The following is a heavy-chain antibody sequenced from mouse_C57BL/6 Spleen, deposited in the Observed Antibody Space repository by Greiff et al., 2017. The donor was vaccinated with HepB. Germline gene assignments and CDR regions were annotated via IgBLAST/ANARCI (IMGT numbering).Heavy chain of an antibody. CDR3: ARSRYYGSSSAWFAY. D-gene: IGHD1-1*01. CDR1: GYTFTSYW. V-gene: IGHV1-59*01. Sequence: VQLQQPGAELVRPGTSVKLSCKASGYTFTSYWMHWVKQRPGQGLEWIGVIDPSDSYTNYNQKFKGKATLTVDTSSSTAYMQLSSLTSEDSAVYYCARSRYYGSSSAWFAYWGQGTLVTVSA. CDR2: IDPSDSYT. J-gene: IGHJ3*01.